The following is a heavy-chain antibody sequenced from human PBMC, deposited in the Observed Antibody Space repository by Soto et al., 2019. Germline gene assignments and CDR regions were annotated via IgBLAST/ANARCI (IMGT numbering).Heavy chain of an antibody. CDR1: GFTFSAYA. V-gene: IGHV3-30-3*01. D-gene: IGHD6-19*01. CDR2: ISYDGRET. Sequence: GGPLRLSCAASGFTFSAYAFHWVRQAPGKGLEWLSVISYDGRETHYADSVEGRFIISRDSSKKTAYLQMNSLRGDDTAVYFCATGPVAVAGSFIDSWGQGTLVTVSS. J-gene: IGHJ4*02. CDR3: ATGPVAVAGSFIDS.